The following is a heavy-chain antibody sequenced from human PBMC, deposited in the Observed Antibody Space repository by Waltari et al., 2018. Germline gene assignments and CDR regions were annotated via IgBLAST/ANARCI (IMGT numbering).Heavy chain of an antibody. V-gene: IGHV4-4*02. Sequence: QVQLQESGPGLVKPSGTLSLTCSVSGGSLSSSNWWSWVRQPPGKGLEWIGEIYHSGSTNYNPSLKSRVTISVDKSKNQFSLKLSSVTAADTAVYYCARDRWDDSSSWYYFDYWGQGTLVTVSS. D-gene: IGHD6-13*01. CDR2: IYHSGST. CDR1: GGSLSSSNW. J-gene: IGHJ4*02. CDR3: ARDRWDDSSSWYYFDY.